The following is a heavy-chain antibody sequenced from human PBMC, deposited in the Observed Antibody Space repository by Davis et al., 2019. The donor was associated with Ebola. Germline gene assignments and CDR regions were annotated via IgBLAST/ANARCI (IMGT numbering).Heavy chain of an antibody. J-gene: IGHJ4*02. CDR3: ARGNYDFWSGPQYYFDY. CDR2: MYYSGST. Sequence: PSETLSLTCTVSGGSISSSTYYWGWIRQPPGKGLEWIGSMYYSGSTYYNPSLKSRVTISLDTSRNHFSLMLSSVTAADTAVYYCARGNYDFWSGPQYYFDYWGQGTLVTVSS. CDR1: GGSISSSTYY. V-gene: IGHV4-39*02. D-gene: IGHD3-3*01.